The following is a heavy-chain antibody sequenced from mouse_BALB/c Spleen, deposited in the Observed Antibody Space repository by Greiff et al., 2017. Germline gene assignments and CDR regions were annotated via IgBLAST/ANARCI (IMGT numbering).Heavy chain of an antibody. V-gene: IGHV1-7*01. J-gene: IGHJ3*01. CDR3: ASGAPRGFAY. CDR2: INPSTGYT. Sequence: VQLQQSGAELAKPGASVKMSCKASGYTFTSYWMHWVKQRPGQGLEWIGYINPSTGYTEYNQKFKDKATLTADKSSSTAYMQLSSLTSEDSAVYYCASGAPRGFAYWGQGTLVTVSA. CDR1: GYTFTSYW.